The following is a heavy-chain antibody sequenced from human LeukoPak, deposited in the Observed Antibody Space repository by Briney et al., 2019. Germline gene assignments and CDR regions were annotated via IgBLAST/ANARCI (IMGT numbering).Heavy chain of an antibody. V-gene: IGHV1-24*01. CDR1: GYTLTELS. CDR3: ATVDTSGYDYRWDY. D-gene: IGHD5-12*01. J-gene: IGHJ4*02. Sequence: ASVKVSCKVSGYTLTELSMHWVRQAPGKGLEWMGGFDPEDGETIYAQKFQGRVTMTEGTSTDTAYMELSSLRSEDTAVYYCATVDTSGYDYRWDYWGQGTLVTVSS. CDR2: FDPEDGET.